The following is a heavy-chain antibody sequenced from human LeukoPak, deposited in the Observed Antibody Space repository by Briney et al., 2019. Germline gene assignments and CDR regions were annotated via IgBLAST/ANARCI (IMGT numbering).Heavy chain of an antibody. CDR2: IIPIFGTA. CDR1: GGTFSSYA. CDR3: ASLEGSGWHHRGFDY. J-gene: IGHJ4*02. D-gene: IGHD6-19*01. V-gene: IGHV1-69*06. Sequence: ASVKVSCKASGGTFSSYAISWVRQAPGQGLEWMGGIIPIFGTANYAQKFQGRVTITADKSTSTAYMELSSLRSEDTAVYYCASLEGSGWHHRGFDYWGQGTLVTVSS.